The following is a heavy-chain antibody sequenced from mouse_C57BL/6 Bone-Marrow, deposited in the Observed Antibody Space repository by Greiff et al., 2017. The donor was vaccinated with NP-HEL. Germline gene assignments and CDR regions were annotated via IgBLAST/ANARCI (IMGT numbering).Heavy chain of an antibody. V-gene: IGHV1-7*01. CDR3: ARWSGLRRWFAY. Sequence: QVQLQQSGAELAKPGDSVKLSCKASGYTFTSYWMHWVKQRPGQGLEWIGYINPSRGYTKYNQKFKDKATLTAAKSSSTAYMQLSSLTYEDSAFYYCARWSGLRRWFAYWGQGTLVTVSA. J-gene: IGHJ3*01. CDR2: INPSRGYT. D-gene: IGHD2-2*01. CDR1: GYTFTSYW.